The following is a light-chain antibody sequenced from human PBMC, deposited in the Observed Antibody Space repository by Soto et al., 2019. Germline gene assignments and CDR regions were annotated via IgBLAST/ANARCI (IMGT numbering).Light chain of an antibody. CDR3: QSHDNTLSGWVV. V-gene: IGLV1-40*03. CDR1: SSNIGAGYN. J-gene: IGLJ2*01. Sequence: QAVVTQPPSVSGAPGQRVTISCTGSSSNIGAGYNVHWYQQLPGTAPKLLIFNNNNRPSGVPDRFSGSRSGASASLAITGLQAEDEGDYYCQSHDNTLSGWVVFGGGTKLTVL. CDR2: NNN.